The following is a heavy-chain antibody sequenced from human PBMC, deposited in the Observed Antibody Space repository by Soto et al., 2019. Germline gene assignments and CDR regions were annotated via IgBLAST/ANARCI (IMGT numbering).Heavy chain of an antibody. CDR2: IYSGGST. J-gene: IGHJ6*03. Sequence: EVQLVESGGGLVQPGGSLRLSCAASGFTVSSNYMSWVRQAPGKGLEWVSVIYSGGSTYYADSVKGRFTISRHNSKNTLYLQMNSLRAEDTAVYYCARGIRARRRESYYYYYYMDVWGKGPTVTVSS. CDR1: GFTVSSNY. CDR3: ARGIRARRRESYYYYYYMDV. V-gene: IGHV3-53*04. D-gene: IGHD3-10*01.